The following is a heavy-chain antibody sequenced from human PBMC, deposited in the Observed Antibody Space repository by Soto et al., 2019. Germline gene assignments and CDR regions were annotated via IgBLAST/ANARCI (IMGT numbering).Heavy chain of an antibody. CDR1: GFTFSSYG. CDR3: ARETGGPLYGMDV. CDR2: IWYDGSNK. J-gene: IGHJ6*02. D-gene: IGHD7-27*01. V-gene: IGHV3-33*01. Sequence: QVQLVESGGGVVQPGRSLRLSCAVSGFTFSSYGMHWVRQAPGKGLEWVAVIWYDGSNKYYADSVKGRFNISRDDSKNTLYLQLNSLRAEDTAVYYCARETGGPLYGMDVWGQGTTVTVSS.